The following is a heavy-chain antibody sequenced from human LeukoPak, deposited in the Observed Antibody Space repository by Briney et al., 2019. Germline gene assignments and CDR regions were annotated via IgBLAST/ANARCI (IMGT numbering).Heavy chain of an antibody. J-gene: IGHJ4*02. CDR2: ISGSGGST. CDR3: SKGDYGDYSGGSLCEY. Sequence: GGSLRLSCAASGFTFSSNAMSWGRHAPGEGLEWVSPISGSGGSTYYADSVKGPFTISRDNSKNTLYLQMNSLRAEDTAVYYCSKGDYGDYSGGSLCEYWGQGTLVTVS. CDR1: GFTFSSNA. D-gene: IGHD4-17*01. V-gene: IGHV3-23*01.